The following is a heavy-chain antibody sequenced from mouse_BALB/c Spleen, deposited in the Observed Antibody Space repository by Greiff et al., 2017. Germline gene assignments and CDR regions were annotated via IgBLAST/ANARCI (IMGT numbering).Heavy chain of an antibody. CDR2: ISSGGST. J-gene: IGHJ3*01. D-gene: IGHD2-4*01. CDR1: GFTFSSYA. CDR3: ARGSTMITTGFAY. V-gene: IGHV5-6-5*01. Sequence: VQLKQSGGGLVKPGGSLKLSCAASGFTFSSYAMSWVRQTPEKRLEWVASISSGGSTYYPDSVKGRFTISRDNARNILYLQMSSLRSEDTAMYYCARGSTMITTGFAYWGQGTLVTVSA.